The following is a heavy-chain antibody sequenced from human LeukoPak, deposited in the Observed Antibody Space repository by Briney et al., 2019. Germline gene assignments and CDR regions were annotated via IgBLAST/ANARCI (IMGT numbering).Heavy chain of an antibody. Sequence: PSETLSLTCAVYGGSFSGYYSSWIRQPPGKGLEWIGEINHSGSTNYNPSLKSRVTISVDTSKNQFSLKLSSVTAADTAVYYCASGRGVVVPAAIRFYYYYYMDVWGKGTTVTVSS. D-gene: IGHD2-2*02. J-gene: IGHJ6*03. CDR2: INHSGST. V-gene: IGHV4-34*01. CDR1: GGSFSGYY. CDR3: ASGRGVVVPAAIRFYYYYYMDV.